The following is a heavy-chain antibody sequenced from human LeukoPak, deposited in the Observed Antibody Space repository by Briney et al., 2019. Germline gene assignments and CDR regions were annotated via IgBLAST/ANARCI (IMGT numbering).Heavy chain of an antibody. CDR2: MNPNSGNT. J-gene: IGHJ5*02. D-gene: IGHD3-22*01. CDR3: ARGGMARYYYDSSGYPFDP. V-gene: IGHV1-8*01. CDR1: GYTFTSYD. Sequence: ASVKVSCKASGYTFTSYDINWVRQATGQGLEWMGWMNPNSGNTGHAQKFQGRVTMTRNTSISTAYMELSSLRSEDTAVYYCARGGMARYYYDSSGYPFDPWGQGTLVTVSS.